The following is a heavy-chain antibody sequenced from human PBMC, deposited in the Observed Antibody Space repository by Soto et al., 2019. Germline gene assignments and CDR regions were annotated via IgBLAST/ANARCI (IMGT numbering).Heavy chain of an antibody. J-gene: IGHJ6*03. V-gene: IGHV3-33*01. CDR3: ARDWWDGSAAGTPNSNYYYYYYMDV. CDR1: GFTFSSYG. CDR2: IWYDGSIK. Sequence: GGSLRLSCAASGFTFSSYGMHWVRQAPGKGLEWVAVIWYDGSIKYYADSVKGRFTISRDNSKNTLYLQMNSLRAEDTAVYYCARDWWDGSAAGTPNSNYYYYYYMDVWGKGTTVTVSS. D-gene: IGHD6-19*01.